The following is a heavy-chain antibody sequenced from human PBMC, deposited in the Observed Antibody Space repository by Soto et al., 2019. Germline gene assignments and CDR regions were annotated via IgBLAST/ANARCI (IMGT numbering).Heavy chain of an antibody. Sequence: PSETLSLTCTVSGGSVSSGSYYWSWIRQPPGKGLEWIGYIYYSGSTNYNPSLKSRVTISVDTSKNQFSLKLSSVTAADTAVYYCARDEVYHGFFDYWGEGTLVTVYS. J-gene: IGHJ4*02. CDR2: IYYSGST. V-gene: IGHV4-61*01. CDR3: ARDEVYHGFFDY. CDR1: GGSVSSGSYY. D-gene: IGHD2-2*01.